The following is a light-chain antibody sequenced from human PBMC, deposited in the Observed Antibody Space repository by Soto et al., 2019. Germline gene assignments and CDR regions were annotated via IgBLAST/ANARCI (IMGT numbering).Light chain of an antibody. Sequence: DIQMTQSPSSLSASVGDRVTITCRASQGISNYLAWYQQKPGRIPKLLIYAATTLQTGVPSRFSGSGSGTDFTLTVSSLQPEDIATYYSQKYDSAPLTFGGGTTVEIK. CDR2: AAT. CDR1: QGISNY. V-gene: IGKV1-27*01. J-gene: IGKJ4*01. CDR3: QKYDSAPLT.